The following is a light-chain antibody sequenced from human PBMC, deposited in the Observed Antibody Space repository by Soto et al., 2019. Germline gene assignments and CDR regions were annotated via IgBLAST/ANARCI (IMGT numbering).Light chain of an antibody. CDR3: QQRSNWHPIT. Sequence: EIVLTQSPATLSLSPRERATLSSRASQSVSSYLAWYQQKPGQATRLIIYDASNRANGIPARFSGSGSGTDFTLTISSLEPEDFASYYCQQRSNWHPITFGQGTRLEIK. J-gene: IGKJ5*01. CDR1: QSVSSY. CDR2: DAS. V-gene: IGKV3-11*01.